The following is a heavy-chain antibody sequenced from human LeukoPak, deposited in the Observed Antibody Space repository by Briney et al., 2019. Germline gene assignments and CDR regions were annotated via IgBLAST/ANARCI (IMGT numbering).Heavy chain of an antibody. V-gene: IGHV4-61*02. CDR3: ARDFEGYCSSTSCLRSDAFDI. CDR2: IYTSGST. CDR1: GGSISSGSYY. J-gene: IGHJ3*02. D-gene: IGHD2-2*01. Sequence: SQTLSLTCTVSGGSISSGSYYWSWIRQPAGKGLEWIGRIYTSGSTNYNPSLKSRVTLSVDTSKNQFSLNLSSVTAADTAVYYCARDFEGYCSSTSCLRSDAFDIWGQGTMVTVSS.